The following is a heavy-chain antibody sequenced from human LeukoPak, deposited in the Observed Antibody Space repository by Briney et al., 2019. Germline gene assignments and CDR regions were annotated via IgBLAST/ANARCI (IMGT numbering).Heavy chain of an antibody. CDR1: GFTFSSYA. CDR3: AKVGRVVVITDVDY. CDR2: ISGSGGST. V-gene: IGHV3-23*01. D-gene: IGHD3-22*01. Sequence: PGGSLRLSCAASGFTFSSYAMSWVRQAPGKGLEWVSAISGSGGSTYYADSVKGRFTISRDNSKNTLYLQMNSLRAEDTAVYYCAKVGRVVVITDVDYWGQGTLVTVSS. J-gene: IGHJ4*02.